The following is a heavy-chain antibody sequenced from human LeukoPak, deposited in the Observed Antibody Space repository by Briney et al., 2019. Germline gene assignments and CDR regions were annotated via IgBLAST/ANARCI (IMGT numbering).Heavy chain of an antibody. CDR3: ARGYDSSGYYTLSGAFDN. Sequence: GGSLRLSCAASGFTFSSYWMHWVRQAPGKGLVWVSRINSDGSSTSYADSVKGRFTISRDNAKNTLYLQMNSLRAEDTAVYYCARGYDSSGYYTLSGAFDNWGQGTMVTVSS. D-gene: IGHD3-22*01. V-gene: IGHV3-74*01. CDR1: GFTFSSYW. J-gene: IGHJ3*02. CDR2: INSDGSST.